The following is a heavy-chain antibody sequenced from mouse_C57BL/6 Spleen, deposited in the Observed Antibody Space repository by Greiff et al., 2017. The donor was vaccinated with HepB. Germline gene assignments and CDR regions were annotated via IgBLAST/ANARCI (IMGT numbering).Heavy chain of an antibody. Sequence: EVQLQQSGPELVKPGASVKMSCKASGYTFTDYYMYWVKQSHGKSLEWIGYIYPNNGGNGYNQKFKGKATLTVAKSSSTAYMVLRSLTSEDSAVDYCARRGNYVIDYAMDDWGQGTSVTVSS. CDR1: GYTFTDYY. D-gene: IGHD2-1*01. CDR2: IYPNNGGN. V-gene: IGHV1-34*01. CDR3: ARRGNYVIDYAMDD. J-gene: IGHJ4*01.